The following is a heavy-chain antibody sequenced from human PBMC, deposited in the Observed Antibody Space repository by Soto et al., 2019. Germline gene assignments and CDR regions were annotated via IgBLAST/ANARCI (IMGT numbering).Heavy chain of an antibody. CDR3: ARDLVGATTEYFPH. J-gene: IGHJ1*01. CDR1: GFTVSSNY. V-gene: IGHV3-66*01. D-gene: IGHD1-26*01. CDR2: IYSGGGT. Sequence: EVQLVESGGGLVQPGGSLRLSCAASGFTVSSNYMSWVRQAPGKGLEWVSVIYSGGGTYYADSVKGRFTISRDNSKNTLYLQMNSLRAEDTAVYYCARDLVGATTEYFPHWGQGTLVTVSS.